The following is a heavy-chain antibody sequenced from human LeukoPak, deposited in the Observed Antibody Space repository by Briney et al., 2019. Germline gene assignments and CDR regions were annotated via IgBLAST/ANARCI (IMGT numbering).Heavy chain of an antibody. Sequence: PGGSLRLSCAASGFSLSDYGMHWVRQAPGKGLEWVAVISYDGSNKYYADPVKGRFTISRDNSKNTLHLQMNSLRTEDTAVYYCAKEHVNIPMIRVPGFDYWGQGTLVTVSS. D-gene: IGHD3-10*01. CDR1: GFSLSDYG. CDR2: ISYDGSNK. J-gene: IGHJ4*02. CDR3: AKEHVNIPMIRVPGFDY. V-gene: IGHV3-30*18.